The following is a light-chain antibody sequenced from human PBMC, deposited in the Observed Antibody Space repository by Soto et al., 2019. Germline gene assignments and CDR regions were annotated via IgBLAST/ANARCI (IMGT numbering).Light chain of an antibody. CDR1: SSDIGSTKY. CDR2: EVS. V-gene: IGLV2-8*01. Sequence: QAVVTQPPSASGSPGQSVTISCNGTSSDIGSTKYIFWYQQYPGKAPKLMIYEVSNRPSGVPDRFSGSKSGNTASLTVSGLQAEDEADYFCSSYVGNDKFVLFGGGTKLTVL. CDR3: SSYVGNDKFVL. J-gene: IGLJ2*01.